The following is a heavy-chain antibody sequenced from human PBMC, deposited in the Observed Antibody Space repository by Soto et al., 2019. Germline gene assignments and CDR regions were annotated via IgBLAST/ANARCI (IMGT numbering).Heavy chain of an antibody. V-gene: IGHV3-15*01. CDR3: TTLGPSSSWYYYYGMDV. J-gene: IGHJ6*02. CDR1: GFTFSNAW. D-gene: IGHD6-13*01. CDR2: IKSKTDGGTT. Sequence: GGSLRLSCAASGFTFSNAWMSWVRQAPGKGLEWVGRIKSKTDGGTTDYAAPVKGRFTISRDDSKNTLYLQMNSLKTEDTAVYYCTTLGPSSSWYYYYGMDVWGQGTTVTVSS.